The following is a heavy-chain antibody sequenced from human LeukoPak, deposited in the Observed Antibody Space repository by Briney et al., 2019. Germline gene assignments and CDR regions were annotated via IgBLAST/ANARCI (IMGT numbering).Heavy chain of an antibody. CDR1: GFTLSRHW. CDR3: ARLRIAVSATGGFDY. V-gene: IGHV3-7*03. Sequence: GGSLRLSCAASGFTLSRHWMSWVRQAPGKGLEWVANIKEDGSEKTYVDSVKGRFTISRDNAKNSLYLQINSLRAEDTAIYYCARLRIAVSATGGFDYWGQGTLVTVSS. J-gene: IGHJ4*02. D-gene: IGHD6-19*01. CDR2: IKEDGSEK.